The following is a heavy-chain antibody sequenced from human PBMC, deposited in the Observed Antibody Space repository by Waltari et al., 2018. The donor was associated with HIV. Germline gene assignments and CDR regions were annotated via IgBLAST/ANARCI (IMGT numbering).Heavy chain of an antibody. V-gene: IGHV1-69*06. CDR1: GGIFSTSG. CDR2: FVPFLGKP. J-gene: IGHJ2*01. CDR3: GGWGGGNGDRYWHFDL. Sequence: QAQLVQSGAEVKKPGSSVKVSCKSSGGIFSTSGLNWLRQDPGQGLEWMGGFVPFLGKPTNQQISQGKAPFTGKKFRPTHKMGLGTLTSGDPALFYLGGWGGGNGDRYWHFDLWGRGTLVTVSS. D-gene: IGHD2-21*01.